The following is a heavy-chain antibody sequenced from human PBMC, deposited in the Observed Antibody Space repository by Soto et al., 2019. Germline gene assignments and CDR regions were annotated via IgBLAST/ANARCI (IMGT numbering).Heavy chain of an antibody. J-gene: IGHJ4*02. Sequence: ESGGGVVQPGRSLRLSCAASGFTFSSYGMHWVRQAPGKGLEWVAVIWYDGSNKYYADSVKGRITISRDNSKNTLYLQMNSLRAEDTAVYYCARDRNGLYSGYYSLDYWGQGTLVTVSS. CDR2: IWYDGSNK. V-gene: IGHV3-33*01. CDR3: ARDRNGLYSGYYSLDY. CDR1: GFTFSSYG. D-gene: IGHD5-12*01.